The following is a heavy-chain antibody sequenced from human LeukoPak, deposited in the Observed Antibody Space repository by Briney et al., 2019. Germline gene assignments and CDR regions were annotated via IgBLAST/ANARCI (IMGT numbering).Heavy chain of an antibody. CDR2: ISSSGSTI. D-gene: IGHD6-6*01. CDR3: ARAAYSSSSPFDY. V-gene: IGHV3-48*03. CDR1: GFTFSSYE. J-gene: IGHJ4*02. Sequence: GGSLRLSCAASGFTFSSYEMNWVRQAPGKGLEWVSYISSSGSTIYYADSVKGRFTISRDNAKNSLYLQMNSLRAEDTAVYYCARAAYSSSSPFDYWGQGTLVTVSS.